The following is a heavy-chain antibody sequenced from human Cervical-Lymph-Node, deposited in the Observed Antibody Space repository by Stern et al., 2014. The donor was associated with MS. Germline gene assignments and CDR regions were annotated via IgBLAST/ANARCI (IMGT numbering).Heavy chain of an antibody. CDR3: ARQRYFDY. J-gene: IGHJ4*02. Sequence: MQLVQSGPEVKRPGESLKISCQASGYTFTSYWIGWGRQMPGKGLEWIAIFFPGGSDIRYSPSFQGQVPISADKSSSTAYLQWNNLKASDTAIYYCARQRYFDYWGQGTLVTVSS. CDR2: FFPGGSDI. CDR1: GYTFTSYW. V-gene: IGHV5-51*01.